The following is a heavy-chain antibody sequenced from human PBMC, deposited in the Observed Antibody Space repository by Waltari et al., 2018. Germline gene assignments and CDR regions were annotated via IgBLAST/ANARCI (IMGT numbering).Heavy chain of an antibody. CDR3: ASGGGYTNGWDY. V-gene: IGHV4-39*07. CDR2: IYYPGNT. Sequence: QPLLQESGPGLVKPSETLSLTCSVSGDSLSSRNYFWGWFRQPPGKGLQWIGSIYYPGNTYYNPSLKSRLTIPLDTSKNQFSLKLTSLTAADPAVYFCASGGGYTNGWDYWGQGTPVTVSS. D-gene: IGHD2-8*01. CDR1: GDSLSSRNYF. J-gene: IGHJ4*02.